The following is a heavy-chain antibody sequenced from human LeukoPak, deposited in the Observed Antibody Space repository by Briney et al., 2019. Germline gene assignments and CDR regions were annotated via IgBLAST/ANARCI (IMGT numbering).Heavy chain of an antibody. V-gene: IGHV1-2*02. CDR3: PREKFRTTTGKFDY. Sequence: ASLTVSSKASVYTLTAYYMPSVRHAPGHGLEWMGWINHNSGGTNYAQKFQGRVTMTRDTSISTAYMELSRLRSDDTAVYYCPREKFRTTTGKFDYWGQGKLVTVSS. CDR2: INHNSGGT. D-gene: IGHD1/OR15-1a*01. J-gene: IGHJ4*02. CDR1: VYTLTAYY.